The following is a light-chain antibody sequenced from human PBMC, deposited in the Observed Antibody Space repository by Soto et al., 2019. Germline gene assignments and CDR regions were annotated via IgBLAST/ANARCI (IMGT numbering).Light chain of an antibody. J-gene: IGKJ2*01. CDR3: QQYSSYPYT. CDR1: QGISSF. V-gene: IGKV1-16*01. Sequence: DIQMTQSPSSLSASVGDRVTITCRASQGISSFLAWFQQKPGKAPKSLIYLASTLQSGAPSTFSVSGSGTHFTLTISSLQPEDLGTYYYQQYSSYPYTFGQGTKLDI. CDR2: LAS.